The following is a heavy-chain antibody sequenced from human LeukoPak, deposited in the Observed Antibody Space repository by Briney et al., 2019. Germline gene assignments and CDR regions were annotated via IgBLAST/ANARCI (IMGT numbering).Heavy chain of an antibody. CDR1: GYTFTSYG. J-gene: IGHJ6*04. CDR3: ARSHEKYDTLTAYPVGMDV. D-gene: IGHD3-9*01. Sequence: AASVKVSCKASGYTFTSYGISWVRQAPGQGLEWMGWISAYNGNTNYAQKLQGRVTMTRDMSTNTVYMELSSLRSEDTAVYYCARSHEKYDTLTAYPVGMDVWGKGTTVTVSS. V-gene: IGHV1-18*01. CDR2: ISAYNGNT.